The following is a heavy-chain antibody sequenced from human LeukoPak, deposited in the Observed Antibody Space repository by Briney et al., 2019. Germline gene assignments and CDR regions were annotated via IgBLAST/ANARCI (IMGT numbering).Heavy chain of an antibody. CDR3: ARGRGEYQLLTGFDP. J-gene: IGHJ5*02. D-gene: IGHD2-2*01. Sequence: SETLSLTCTDSGGSISSYYWSWIRQPPGKGLEWIGYIYYSGSTYYNPSLRRRVTISVDTSKNQFSLKLSSVTAPDTAVYYCARGRGEYQLLTGFDPWGQGTLVTVSS. CDR2: IYYSGST. V-gene: IGHV4-59*12. CDR1: GGSISSYY.